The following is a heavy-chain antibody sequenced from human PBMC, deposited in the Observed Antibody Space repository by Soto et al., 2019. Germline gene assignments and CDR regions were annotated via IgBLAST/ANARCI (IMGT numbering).Heavy chain of an antibody. CDR1: GFTFNNYA. V-gene: IGHV3-23*01. J-gene: IGHJ4*02. CDR3: AKGRGGSGSLTPRVDF. Sequence: EVQLLESGGGLVQPGGSLRLSCAASGFTFNNYAMTWVRQAPGKGLEWVSAISGGGYTTSYADSVKGRFTVSRDGSKNRLYLQMSSLRAEDTALYYCAKGRGGSGSLTPRVDFWGQGTLVTVSS. D-gene: IGHD3-10*01. CDR2: ISGGGYTT.